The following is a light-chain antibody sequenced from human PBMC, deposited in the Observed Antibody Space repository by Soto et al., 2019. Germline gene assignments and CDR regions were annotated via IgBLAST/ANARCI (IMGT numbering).Light chain of an antibody. CDR1: QSISNN. J-gene: IGKJ2*01. CDR2: DSS. CDR3: HQHKTWPPKHT. Sequence: EIVLTQSPATLAVSPGERVSLSCRASQSISNNLAWYQHKPGRAPSLLIYDSSTPATGIPVRFSCSGSGTEITLTITILQSDAVAVSDYHQHKTWPPKHTFGQGNKLVFK. V-gene: IGKV3-15*01.